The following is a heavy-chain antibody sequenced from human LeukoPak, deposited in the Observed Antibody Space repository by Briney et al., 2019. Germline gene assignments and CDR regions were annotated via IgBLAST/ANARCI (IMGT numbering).Heavy chain of an antibody. Sequence: GGSLRLSCAVSGFTFSSYSMNWVRQAPGKGLEWVASIRQDGGKKSYVDSVKGRFTISRDNTKNSLYLQINSLRAEDTAMYYCARDGTAPGLYFDLWGQGTLVTVSS. CDR1: GFTFSSYS. V-gene: IGHV3-7*01. CDR3: ARDGTAPGLYFDL. D-gene: IGHD6-13*01. CDR2: IRQDGGKK. J-gene: IGHJ4*01.